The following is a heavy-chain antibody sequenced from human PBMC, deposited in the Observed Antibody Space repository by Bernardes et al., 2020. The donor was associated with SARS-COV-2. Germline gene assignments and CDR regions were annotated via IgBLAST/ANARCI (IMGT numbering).Heavy chain of an antibody. Sequence: ASVKVSCKASVYTFTAYYLHWVRQAPGQGREWMGWIPPNSCGSKCVQKLQGRVTMTRDTSINTAYMELSRLGSDDTAVYYCARDGVVSRNFDAFDIWGQGTMVTVSS. J-gene: IGHJ3*02. V-gene: IGHV1-2*02. CDR1: VYTFTAYY. D-gene: IGHD2-15*01. CDR3: ARDGVVSRNFDAFDI. CDR2: IPPNSCGS.